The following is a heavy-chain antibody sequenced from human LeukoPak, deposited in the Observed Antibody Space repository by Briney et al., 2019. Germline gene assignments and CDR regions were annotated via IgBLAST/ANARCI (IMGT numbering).Heavy chain of an antibody. D-gene: IGHD3-9*01. Sequence: ASVKVSCKASGYTFTGYYMHWVRQAPGQGLEWMGWINPNSGGTNYAQKFQGRVTMTRDTSISTAYMELSRLRSDDTAVYYCARSTNYDILTGYTTYYYYMDVWGKGTTVTVSS. CDR3: ARSTNYDILTGYTTYYYYMDV. J-gene: IGHJ6*03. V-gene: IGHV1-2*02. CDR2: INPNSGGT. CDR1: GYTFTGYY.